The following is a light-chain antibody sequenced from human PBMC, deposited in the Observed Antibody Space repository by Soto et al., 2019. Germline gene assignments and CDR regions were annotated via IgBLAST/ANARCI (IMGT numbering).Light chain of an antibody. CDR3: ATWDDSLYGLI. Sequence: QTVVTQPPSASGTPGQRVTIYCSGSTSNIGSNAVSWYQQLPGTAPKLLIYSNNQRPSGVPDRFSGSKSGTSASLAISGLQSEDEADYYCATWDDSLYGLIFGGGTKLTVL. CDR2: SNN. J-gene: IGLJ2*01. V-gene: IGLV1-44*01. CDR1: TSNIGSNA.